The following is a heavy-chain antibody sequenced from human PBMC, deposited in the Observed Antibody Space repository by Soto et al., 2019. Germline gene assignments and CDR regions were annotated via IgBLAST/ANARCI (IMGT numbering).Heavy chain of an antibody. Sequence: PSETLSLTSTVSGGSVNSGSYYGSWLRQPPGKGLEWIGYIYYSGSTNYNPDSVKGRFFISRDNSDNTLHLQMNSLRDDDTAIYYCAKRRLNTITSLSDWWGQGVQVTVSS. CDR3: AKRRLNTITSLSDW. V-gene: IGHV4-61*01. D-gene: IGHD3-16*02. CDR1: GGSVNSGSYY. J-gene: IGHJ1*01. CDR2: IYYSGST.